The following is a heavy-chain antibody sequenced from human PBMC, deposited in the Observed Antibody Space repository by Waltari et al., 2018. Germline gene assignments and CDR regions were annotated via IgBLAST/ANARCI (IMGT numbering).Heavy chain of an antibody. J-gene: IGHJ4*02. D-gene: IGHD6-13*01. V-gene: IGHV4-4*07. CDR3: ARESRAARIDS. Sequence: QVQLQESGPGLVKPSETLSLTCIVSGASARNVYWSWIRQPAGKGLEWIGRLYRSGTTNYSPSLRSRVTLSLDTSKNQFSLNLTSVIAADTAVYYCARESRAARIDSWGQGILVTVAS. CDR1: GASARNVY. CDR2: LYRSGTT.